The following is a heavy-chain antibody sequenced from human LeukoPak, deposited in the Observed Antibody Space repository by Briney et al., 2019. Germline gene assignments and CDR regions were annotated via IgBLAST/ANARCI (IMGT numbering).Heavy chain of an antibody. CDR1: GFTFSSYA. V-gene: IGHV3-23*01. D-gene: IGHD1-1*01. CDR3: AKGPRYPPYYFDY. CDR2: ISGSGGST. J-gene: IGHJ4*02. Sequence: PGGSLRLSCVASGFTFSSYAMSWVRQAPGKGLEWVSAISGSGGSTYYADSVKGRFTISRDNSKNTLYLQMNSLRAEDTAVYYCAKGPRYPPYYFDYWGQGTLVTVSS.